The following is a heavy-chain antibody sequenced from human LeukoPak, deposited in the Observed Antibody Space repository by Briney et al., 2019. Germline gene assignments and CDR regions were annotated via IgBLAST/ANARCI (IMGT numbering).Heavy chain of an antibody. CDR3: ARGARLSSSSAFDY. Sequence: ASVKVSCKASGYTFTSYGISWVRQASGQGLEWMGWISAYNGNTNYAQKLQGRVTMTTDTSTSTAYMELRSLRSDDTAVYYCARGARLSSSSAFDYWGQGTLVSVSS. J-gene: IGHJ4*02. CDR2: ISAYNGNT. V-gene: IGHV1-18*01. CDR1: GYTFTSYG. D-gene: IGHD6-6*01.